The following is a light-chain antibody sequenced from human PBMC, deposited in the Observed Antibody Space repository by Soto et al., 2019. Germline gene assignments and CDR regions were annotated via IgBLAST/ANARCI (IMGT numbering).Light chain of an antibody. Sequence: EIVLTQSPGTLSLSPGERATLSCRASQSVSNNYIAWFQQKPGQAPRLLIFGSSDRATGIPDRFSGSGSGTDFTLTISRLEPKDFAVYYCHQYGSSPPYTFGQGTYLEIK. CDR1: QSVSNNY. CDR3: HQYGSSPPYT. J-gene: IGKJ2*01. V-gene: IGKV3-20*01. CDR2: GSS.